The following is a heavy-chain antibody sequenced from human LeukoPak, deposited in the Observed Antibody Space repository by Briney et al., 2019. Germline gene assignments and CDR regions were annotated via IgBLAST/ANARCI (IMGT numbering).Heavy chain of an antibody. V-gene: IGHV4-38-2*02. D-gene: IGHD6-6*01. CDR3: ARDSYPYSSSSPGFDY. J-gene: IGHJ4*02. CDR2: IYHSGST. Sequence: PSETLSLTCTVSGYSISSGHYWGWIRHPPGKGLEWIGNIYHSGSTYYNPSLKSRVTISVDTSKNQFSLKLSSVTAADTAVYYCARDSYPYSSSSPGFDYWGQGTLVTVSS. CDR1: GYSISSGHY.